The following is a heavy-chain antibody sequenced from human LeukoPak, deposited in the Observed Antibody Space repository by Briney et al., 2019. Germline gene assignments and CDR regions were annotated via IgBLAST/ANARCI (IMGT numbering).Heavy chain of an antibody. CDR3: ARGRIAVAGRGAYYYYGMDV. CDR2: INHSGST. Sequence: ASETLSLTCAVYGGSFSGYYWSWIRQPPGKGLEWIGEINHSGSTNYNPSLKSRVTISVDTSKNQFSLKLSSVTAADTAVYYCARGRIAVAGRGAYYYYGMDVWGQGTTVTVSS. J-gene: IGHJ6*02. D-gene: IGHD6-19*01. CDR1: GGSFSGYY. V-gene: IGHV4-34*01.